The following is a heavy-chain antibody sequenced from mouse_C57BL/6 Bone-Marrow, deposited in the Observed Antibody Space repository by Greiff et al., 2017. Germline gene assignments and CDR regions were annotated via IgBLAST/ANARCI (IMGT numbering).Heavy chain of an antibody. CDR3: ARRGYYDYSFAY. D-gene: IGHD2-4*01. CDR2: IDPSDSYT. J-gene: IGHJ3*01. V-gene: IGHV1-59*01. CDR1: GYTFTSYW. Sequence: QVQLKQPGAELVRPGTSVKLSCKASGYTFTSYWMHWVKPRPGQGLEWIGVIDPSDSYTNYNQKFKGKATLTVDTSSSTAYMQLSSLTSEDSAVYYCARRGYYDYSFAYWGQGTLVTVSA.